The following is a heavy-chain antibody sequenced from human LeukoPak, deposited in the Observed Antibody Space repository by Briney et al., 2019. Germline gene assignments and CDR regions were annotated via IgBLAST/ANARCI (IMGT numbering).Heavy chain of an antibody. CDR1: GFTVSSNY. Sequence: PGGSLRRSCAASGFTVSSNYMSWVRQAPGKGLEWVSVIYSGGSTYYADSGKGRFTISRDNSKNTLYLQMNSLRAEDTAVYYCARVGYGDYYYYYGMDVWGQGTTVTVSS. D-gene: IGHD4-17*01. CDR2: IYSGGST. V-gene: IGHV3-53*01. J-gene: IGHJ6*02. CDR3: ARVGYGDYYYYYGMDV.